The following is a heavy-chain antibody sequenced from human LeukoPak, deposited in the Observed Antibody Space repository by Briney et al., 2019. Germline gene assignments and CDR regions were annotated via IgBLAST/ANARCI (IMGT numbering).Heavy chain of an antibody. V-gene: IGHV4-34*01. Sequence: SETLSLTCAVYGGSFSGYYWSWIRQPPGKGLEWIGEINHSGSTNYNPSLKSRVTISVDTSKNQFSLKLSSVTAADTAVYYCARVSSRWFGELLFYWFDPWGQGTLVTVSS. CDR2: INHSGST. J-gene: IGHJ5*02. CDR3: ARVSSRWFGELLFYWFDP. CDR1: GGSFSGYY. D-gene: IGHD3-10*01.